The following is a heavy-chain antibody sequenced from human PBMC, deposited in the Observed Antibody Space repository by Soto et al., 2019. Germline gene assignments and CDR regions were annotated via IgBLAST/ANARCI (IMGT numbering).Heavy chain of an antibody. CDR2: VSLSVNT. J-gene: IGHJ5*02. CDR1: LASPACSSD. V-gene: IGHV4-4*07. D-gene: IGHD3-22*01. CDR3: ARGMIPHRAPAWYYDDA. Sequence: PSVTLSRTCTLWLASPACSSDSGWLCHPAGKGMEWIGRVSLSVNTQYSPSLRSRVSMAAAASKNQFSLKLTSVTAADTALYYCARGMIPHRAPAWYYDDAWGQGTRVTAPQ.